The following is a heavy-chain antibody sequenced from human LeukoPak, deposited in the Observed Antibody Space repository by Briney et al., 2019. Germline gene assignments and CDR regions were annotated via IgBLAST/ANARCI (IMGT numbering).Heavy chain of an antibody. CDR1: GYTFTSYY. D-gene: IGHD6-19*01. CDR3: ARDRNLDSSGWYFGY. CDR2: INPSGGST. V-gene: IGHV1-46*03. J-gene: IGHJ4*02. Sequence: ASVKVSCKASGYTFTSYYMHWVRQAPGQGLEWVGIINPSGGSTSYAQKFQGRVTMTRDTSTSTVYMELGSLRSEDTAVYYCARDRNLDSSGWYFGYWGQGTLVTVSS.